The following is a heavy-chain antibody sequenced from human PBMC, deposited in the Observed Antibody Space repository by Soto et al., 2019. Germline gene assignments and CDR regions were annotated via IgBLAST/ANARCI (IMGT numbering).Heavy chain of an antibody. CDR3: PQGRYEDWFDP. CDR2: IKSKTDGGTT. CDR1: GFTFSNAW. J-gene: IGHJ5*02. V-gene: IGHV3-15*01. D-gene: IGHD1-1*01. Sequence: EVQLVESGGGLVKPGGSLRLSCAASGFTFSNAWMSWVRQAPGKGLEWVGRIKSKTDGGTTDYAAPVKGRFTISRDDSKNTLYLQMNSLKTEDTAVYYCPQGRYEDWFDPWGQGTLVTVSS.